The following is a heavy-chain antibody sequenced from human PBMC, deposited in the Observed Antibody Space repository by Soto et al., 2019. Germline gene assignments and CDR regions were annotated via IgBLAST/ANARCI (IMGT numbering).Heavy chain of an antibody. J-gene: IGHJ6*02. Sequence: GGSLSLSCAASGFTFSSYSMNWVRQAPGKGLEWVSSITSSSSNIYYADSVKGRFTISRDNAKNSLYLQMNSLRAGDTAVYYCARDQNNPMSYYYYYGMDVWGQGTTVTVSS. CDR3: ARDQNNPMSYYYYYGMDV. V-gene: IGHV3-21*01. CDR2: ITSSSSNI. CDR1: GFTFSSYS. D-gene: IGHD3-10*02.